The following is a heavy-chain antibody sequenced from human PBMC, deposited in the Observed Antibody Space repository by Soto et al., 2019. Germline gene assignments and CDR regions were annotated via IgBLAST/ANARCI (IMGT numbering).Heavy chain of an antibody. CDR2: ISHRGRT. V-gene: IGHV4-4*02. Sequence: QVQLQESGPGLVKPSGTLSLTCAVSGGSISSSNWWSWVRQPPGKGLEWIGEISHRGRTNYNPSHTRRITISVDQHKTQFAPKLRSVTAAATAVYYCATTTVTDNWNFDLWGRGTLVTVSS. CDR1: GGSISSSNW. CDR3: ATTTVTDNWNFDL. D-gene: IGHD4-17*01. J-gene: IGHJ2*01.